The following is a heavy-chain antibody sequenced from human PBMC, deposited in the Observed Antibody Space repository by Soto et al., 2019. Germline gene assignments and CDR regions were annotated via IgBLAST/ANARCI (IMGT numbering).Heavy chain of an antibody. D-gene: IGHD6-13*01. CDR3: AKIAAAGDAFDI. V-gene: IGHV3-23*01. CDR1: GFTFSSYA. CDR2: ISGSGGST. Sequence: EVQLLESGGGLVQPGGSLRLSCAASGFTFSSYAMSWVRQAPGKGLEWVSAISGSGGSTYYADSVKGRFTISRDNSKNTWDLQMNGRSAEDTAVYYCAKIAAAGDAFDIWGQGTMVTVSS. J-gene: IGHJ3*02.